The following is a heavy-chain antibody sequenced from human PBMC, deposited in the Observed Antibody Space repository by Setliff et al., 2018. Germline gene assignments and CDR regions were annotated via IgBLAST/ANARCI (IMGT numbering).Heavy chain of an antibody. CDR3: TRVRSSGWYYYYYYYYMDV. Sequence: RLSCTAFGFTFGDYAMSWVRQAPGKGLEWVGFIRSKAYGGTTEYAASVKGRFTISRDDSKSIAYLQMNSLKTEDTAVYYCTRVRSSGWYYYYYYYYMDVWGKGTTVTVSS. CDR2: IRSKAYGGTT. CDR1: GFTFGDYA. J-gene: IGHJ6*03. V-gene: IGHV3-49*04. D-gene: IGHD6-19*01.